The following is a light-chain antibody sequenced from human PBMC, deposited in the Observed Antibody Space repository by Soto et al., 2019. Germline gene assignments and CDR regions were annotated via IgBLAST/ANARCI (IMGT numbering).Light chain of an antibody. CDR1: QSISNS. CDR2: GAS. CDR3: QQYNNWPPRT. V-gene: IGKV3-15*01. Sequence: EIVMTQSPASLSVTPGETATLSCRASQSISNSLAWYQQKPGQAPSLLIYGASTRATGIPARFSGSGSGTEFTLTISSLQSEDSALYYCQQYNNWPPRTFGQGTKLEIK. J-gene: IGKJ2*01.